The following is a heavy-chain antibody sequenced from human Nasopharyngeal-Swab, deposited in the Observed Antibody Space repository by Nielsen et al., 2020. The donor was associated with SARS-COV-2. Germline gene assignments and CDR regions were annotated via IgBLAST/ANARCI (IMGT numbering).Heavy chain of an antibody. CDR1: GFTFDDYA. D-gene: IGHD5-18*01. Sequence: GESLMISCAASGFTFDDYAMHWVRQAPGKGLEWASGISWNSGSIGYADSVKGRFTISRDNAKNSLYLQMNSLRPEDTALYYCAKVAYGYGYYLDSWGQGTPVTVSS. J-gene: IGHJ4*02. V-gene: IGHV3-9*01. CDR2: ISWNSGSI. CDR3: AKVAYGYGYYLDS.